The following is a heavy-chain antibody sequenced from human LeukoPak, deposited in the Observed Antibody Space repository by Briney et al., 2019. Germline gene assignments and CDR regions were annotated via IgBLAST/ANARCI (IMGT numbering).Heavy chain of an antibody. J-gene: IGHJ5*02. D-gene: IGHD1-7*01. V-gene: IGHV3-7*01. CDR2: IKQDGIVK. Sequence: GGSLRLSCGASGFSFSDYWMSWVRQAPGRGLDWVATIKQDGIVKHYVDSVKGRFTISRDNAENSLYLQMDSLRVDDTAVYYCARLGGETTRFDLWGQGALVTVSS. CDR1: GFSFSDYW. CDR3: ARLGGETTRFDL.